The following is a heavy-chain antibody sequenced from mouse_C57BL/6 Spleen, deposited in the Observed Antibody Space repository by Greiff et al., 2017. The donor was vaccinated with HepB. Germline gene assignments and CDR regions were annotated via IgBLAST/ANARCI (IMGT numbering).Heavy chain of an antibody. Sequence: EVQLQQSGPELVKPGASVKIPCKASGYTFPDYNMDWVKQSHGKSLEWIGDINPNNGGTIYNQKFKGKATLTVDKSSSTAYMELRSLTSEDTAVYYCARVTTVVGYAMDYWGQGTSVTVSS. CDR2: INPNNGGT. CDR3: ARVTTVVGYAMDY. J-gene: IGHJ4*01. CDR1: GYTFPDYN. V-gene: IGHV1-18*01. D-gene: IGHD1-1*01.